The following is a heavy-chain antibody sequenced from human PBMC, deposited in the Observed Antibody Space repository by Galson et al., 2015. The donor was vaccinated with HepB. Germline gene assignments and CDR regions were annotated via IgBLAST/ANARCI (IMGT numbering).Heavy chain of an antibody. CDR2: ISNSASTI. Sequence: SLRLSCAASGFTFSSYSMNWVRQAPGKGLEWVSYISNSASTIYYADSLKGRFTISRDNAKSSLYLQINSLKDEDTAVYYCARLRGSQRPDAFDIWGQGTMGTVSS. D-gene: IGHD3-10*01. CDR3: ARLRGSQRPDAFDI. CDR1: GFTFSSYS. J-gene: IGHJ3*02. V-gene: IGHV3-48*02.